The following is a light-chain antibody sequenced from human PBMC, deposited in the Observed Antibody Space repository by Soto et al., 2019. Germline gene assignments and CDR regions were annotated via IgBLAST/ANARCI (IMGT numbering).Light chain of an antibody. Sequence: EIVLTQSPGTLSLSPGARATLSCRASQSLWNNFLAWYPQKPGQAPSLLIYGASSRATGVPDSCSGSGSGTALSIRISRLQSEDFAVYYCQQYEIAHKTFGQGTKVEIK. J-gene: IGKJ1*01. CDR2: GAS. CDR3: QQYEIAHKT. CDR1: QSLWNNF. V-gene: IGKV3-20*01.